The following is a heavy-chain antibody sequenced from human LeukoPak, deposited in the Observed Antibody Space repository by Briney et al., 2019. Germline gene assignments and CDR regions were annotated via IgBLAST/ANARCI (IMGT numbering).Heavy chain of an antibody. Sequence: SETLSLTCAVSGGSISSSNWWSWVRQPPGKGLEWIGEIYHSGSTNYNPSLKSRVTISVDKSKNQFSLKLTSVTAADTAVYYCARDGSQQLNYYYYGMDVWGQGTTVTVSS. CDR1: GGSISSSNW. D-gene: IGHD6-13*01. CDR2: IYHSGST. CDR3: ARDGSQQLNYYYYGMDV. J-gene: IGHJ6*02. V-gene: IGHV4-4*02.